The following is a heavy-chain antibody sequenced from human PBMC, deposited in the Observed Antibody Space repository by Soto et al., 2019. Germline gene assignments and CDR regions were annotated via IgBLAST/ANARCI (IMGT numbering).Heavy chain of an antibody. Sequence: GGSLRLSCAASGFAFTSYAMHWVRQAPGKGLEWVAVISYDGSNKYYADSVKGRFTISRDNSKNTLHLQMNSLRAEDTAVYYCARGWRRHIYNWFDPWGQGTLVTVSS. V-gene: IGHV3-30-3*01. D-gene: IGHD2-21*01. CDR1: GFAFTSYA. CDR3: ARGWRRHIYNWFDP. J-gene: IGHJ5*02. CDR2: ISYDGSNK.